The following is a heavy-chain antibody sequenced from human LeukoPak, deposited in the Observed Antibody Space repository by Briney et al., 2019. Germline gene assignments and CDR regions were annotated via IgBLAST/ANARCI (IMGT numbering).Heavy chain of an antibody. CDR3: ARDRAFIAAAGYYFDY. D-gene: IGHD6-13*01. Sequence: ASVKVSCKASGYTFTSYYMHWVRQAPGQGLEWMGIINPSGGSTSYAQTFQGRVTMTRDTSTSTVYMELSRLRSEDTAVYYCARDRAFIAAAGYYFDYWGQGTLVTVSS. CDR2: INPSGGST. J-gene: IGHJ4*02. V-gene: IGHV1-46*01. CDR1: GYTFTSYY.